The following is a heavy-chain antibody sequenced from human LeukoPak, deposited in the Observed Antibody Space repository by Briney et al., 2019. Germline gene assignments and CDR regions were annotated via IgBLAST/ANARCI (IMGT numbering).Heavy chain of an antibody. CDR1: GFTFSSYW. V-gene: IGHV3-7*01. CDR3: ARDRGYSGYDPNNWFDP. CDR2: IKQDGSEK. J-gene: IGHJ5*02. Sequence: GGSLRLSCAASGFTFSSYWMSWVRQAPGKGQEWVANIKQDGSEKYYVDSVKGRFTISRDNAKNSLYLQMNSLRAEDTAVYYCARDRGYSGYDPNNWFDPWGQGTLVTVSS. D-gene: IGHD5-12*01.